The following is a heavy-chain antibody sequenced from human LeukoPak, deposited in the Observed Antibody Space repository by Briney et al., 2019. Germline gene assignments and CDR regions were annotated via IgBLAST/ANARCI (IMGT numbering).Heavy chain of an antibody. Sequence: RSLRLSCTASGFTFGAYAMSWVRQAPGKGLEWVGFIRSKAYGGTTEYAASVKGRFTISRDDSKSIAYLQMNSLKTEDTAVYYCTMTVAAPYYFDYWGQGTLVTVSS. V-gene: IGHV3-49*04. J-gene: IGHJ4*02. CDR3: TMTVAAPYYFDY. CDR2: IRSKAYGGTT. D-gene: IGHD6-19*01. CDR1: GFTFGAYA.